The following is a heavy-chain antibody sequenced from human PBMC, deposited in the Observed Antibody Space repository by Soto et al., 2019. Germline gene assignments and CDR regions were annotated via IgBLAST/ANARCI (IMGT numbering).Heavy chain of an antibody. CDR1: GFTFGDYW. CDR3: AKLGSGYYTGLYFDY. J-gene: IGHJ4*02. V-gene: IGHV3-7*03. D-gene: IGHD3-3*01. CDR2: IKKDGSEN. Sequence: GGSLRLSCADSGFTFGDYWMSWVRQAPRKGLEWVAHIKKDGSENYYVDSVTGRFTVSRDNTKNSLYLQMNSLRAEDTAVYYCAKLGSGYYTGLYFDYWGQGTLVTVSS.